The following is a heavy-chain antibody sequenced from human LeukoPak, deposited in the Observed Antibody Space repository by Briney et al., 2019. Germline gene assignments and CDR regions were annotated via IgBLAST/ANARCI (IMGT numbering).Heavy chain of an antibody. J-gene: IGHJ4*02. CDR3: ARFLRYFDWSHGQFADY. CDR2: MYYSGTT. CDR1: GGSISSGSYY. D-gene: IGHD3-9*01. Sequence: SETLSLTCSVSGGSISSGSYYWGWVRQPPGKGLEWIGSMYYSGTTYYNPSLKSRVTISVDTSKNQFSLKLSSMTAADTAVYYCARFLRYFDWSHGQFADYWGQGTLVTVSS. V-gene: IGHV4-39*07.